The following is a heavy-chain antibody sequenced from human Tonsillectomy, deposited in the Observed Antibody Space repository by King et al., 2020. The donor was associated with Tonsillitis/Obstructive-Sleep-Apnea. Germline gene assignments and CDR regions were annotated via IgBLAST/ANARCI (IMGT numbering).Heavy chain of an antibody. CDR1: GYSFTSYW. D-gene: IGHD3-22*01. J-gene: IGHJ4*02. Sequence: QLVQSGAEVKKPGESLRISCQGSGYSFTSYWISWVRQMPGKALEWMGRIDPSDSYTNYSPSFQGHVTISADKSISTAYLQWSSLKASDTAMYYCARYSSGYYVTWYFDYWGQGTLVTVSS. CDR2: IDPSDSYT. V-gene: IGHV5-10-1*03. CDR3: ARYSSGYYVTWYFDY.